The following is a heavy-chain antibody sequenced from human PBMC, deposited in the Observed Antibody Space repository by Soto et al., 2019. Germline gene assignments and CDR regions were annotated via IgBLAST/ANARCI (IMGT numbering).Heavy chain of an antibody. Sequence: EVQLVESGGGLVTPGGFLRLSCAASGFTFNTYDMNWVGQAPGKGLEWVSSITASSAYIYYADSVRGRITISRDNAKNSLFLQMHSLRAEDTAVYYCVRSGTARLLRHSWFDTWGQGTLVTVSS. D-gene: IGHD2-21*01. J-gene: IGHJ5*02. CDR3: VRSGTARLLRHSWFDT. CDR2: ITASSAYI. CDR1: GFTFNTYD. V-gene: IGHV3-21*01.